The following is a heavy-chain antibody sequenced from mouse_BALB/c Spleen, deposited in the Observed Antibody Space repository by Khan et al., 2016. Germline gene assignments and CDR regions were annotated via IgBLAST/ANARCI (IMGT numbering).Heavy chain of an antibody. V-gene: IGHV4-1*02. J-gene: IGHJ4*01. CDR2: INPDSSTI. D-gene: IGHD2-1*01. CDR1: GFDFSRYW. Sequence: EVKLLESGGGLVQPGGSLKLSCAASGFDFSRYWMSWVRQAPGKGLEWIGEINPDSSTINYTPSLKDKFIISRDNAKNTLYLQMSKVRSEDTALYYCSRPDGTPYAMDYWGQETAVTVSS. CDR3: SRPDGTPYAMDY.